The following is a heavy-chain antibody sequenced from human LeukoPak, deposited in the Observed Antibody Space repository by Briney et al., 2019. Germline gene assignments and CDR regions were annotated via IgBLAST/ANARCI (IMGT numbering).Heavy chain of an antibody. CDR1: GGSISSYY. J-gene: IGHJ5*02. Sequence: PSGTLSLTCTVSGGSISSYYWSWIRQPAGKGLEWIGRIYTSGSTNYNPSLKSRVTMSVDTSKNQFSLKLSSVTAADTAVYYCARDYYDSSGYRNWFDPWGQGTLVTVSS. CDR2: IYTSGST. V-gene: IGHV4-4*07. CDR3: ARDYYDSSGYRNWFDP. D-gene: IGHD3-22*01.